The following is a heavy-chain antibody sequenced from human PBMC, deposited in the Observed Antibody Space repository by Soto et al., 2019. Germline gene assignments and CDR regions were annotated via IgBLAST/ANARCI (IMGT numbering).Heavy chain of an antibody. CDR2: IYYSGST. CDR1: GGSISSSSYY. J-gene: IGHJ4*02. Sequence: PSETLSLTCTVSGGSISSSSYYWGWIRQPPGKGLEWIGSIYYSGSTYYNPSLKSRVTISVDTSKNQFSLKLSSVTAADTAVYYCARHKDFSFDYWGQGTLVTVSS. CDR3: ARHKDFSFDY. V-gene: IGHV4-39*01.